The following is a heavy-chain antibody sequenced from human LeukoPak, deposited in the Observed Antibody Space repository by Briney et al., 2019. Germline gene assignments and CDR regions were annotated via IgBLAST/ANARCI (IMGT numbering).Heavy chain of an antibody. CDR3: ARDQVRFLYYFDY. J-gene: IGHJ4*02. Sequence: PGGSLRLSCAASGFTSSSYAMHWVRQAPGKGLEWVAVISYDGSNKYYADSVKGRFTISRDNSKNTLYLQMNSLRAEDTAVYYCARDQVRFLYYFDYWGQGTLVTVSS. D-gene: IGHD2/OR15-2a*01. CDR2: ISYDGSNK. V-gene: IGHV3-30-3*01. CDR1: GFTSSSYA.